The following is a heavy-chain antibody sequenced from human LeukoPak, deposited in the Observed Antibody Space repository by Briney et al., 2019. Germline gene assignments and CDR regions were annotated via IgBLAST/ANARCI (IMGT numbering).Heavy chain of an antibody. J-gene: IGHJ4*02. CDR3: ARPTPGEFSFLIDY. CDR1: GFTFSNYA. Sequence: GGSLRLSCPASGFTFSNYAMHWVRQAPGQGLEWVAIISNDGSDERSADSVKGRFTISRDNSKNTLYLQMNSLRADDTAVYYCARPTPGEFSFLIDYWGQGTLVTVSS. V-gene: IGHV3-30*01. D-gene: IGHD3-16*02. CDR2: ISNDGSDE.